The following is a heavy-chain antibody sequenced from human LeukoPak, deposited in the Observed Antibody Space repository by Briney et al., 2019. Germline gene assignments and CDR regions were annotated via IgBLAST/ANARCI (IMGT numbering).Heavy chain of an antibody. CDR2: ISSRGRT. CDR3: ARGQYGSGIVY. CDR1: GGSISSGDYY. V-gene: IGHV4-30-4*01. D-gene: IGHD3-10*01. J-gene: IGHJ4*02. Sequence: SLTLSLTCTVSGGSISSGDYYWSWIRQPPGKGLEWIGYISSRGRTYYKPSLKSRITVSIDTAKNQFSLKVSSVTAADTAVYYCARGQYGSGIVYWGQGTLVSVST.